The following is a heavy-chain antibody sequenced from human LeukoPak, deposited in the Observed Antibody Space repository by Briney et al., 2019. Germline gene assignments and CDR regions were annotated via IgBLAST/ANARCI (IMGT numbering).Heavy chain of an antibody. CDR1: GFTFTSHS. Sequence: GESLRLSCAASGFTFTSHSLNWVRQAPGKGLEWVSSISSSSYIYYADSVKGRFTISGDNAKNSLYLQMNSLRAEDTAVYYCARDGGYFQHWGQGTLVTVSS. D-gene: IGHD3-3*01. CDR3: ARDGGYFQH. J-gene: IGHJ1*01. V-gene: IGHV3-21*01. CDR2: ISSSSYI.